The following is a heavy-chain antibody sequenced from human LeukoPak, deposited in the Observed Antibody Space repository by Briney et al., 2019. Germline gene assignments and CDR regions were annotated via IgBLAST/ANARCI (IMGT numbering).Heavy chain of an antibody. CDR3: AREVDDGYNPNFDY. CDR2: IYYSGST. CDR1: GGSFSGYY. Sequence: SETLSLTCAVYGGSFSGYYWSWIRQPPGKGLEWIGYIYYSGSTYYNPSLKSRVTISVDTSKNQFSLKLSSVTAADTAVYYCAREVDDGYNPNFDYWGQGTLVTVSS. J-gene: IGHJ4*02. V-gene: IGHV4-30-4*08. D-gene: IGHD5-24*01.